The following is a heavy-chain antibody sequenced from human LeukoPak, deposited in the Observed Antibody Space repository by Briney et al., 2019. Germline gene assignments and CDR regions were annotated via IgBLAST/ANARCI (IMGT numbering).Heavy chain of an antibody. Sequence: SETLSLTCSVSGXSIINYYWSWIRQPPGKGLEWIGYFYYTGNTNYNPSLKSRVTISVDTSRNQFSLKLSSVTAADTAVYYCARREMATILDYWGQGTLVTVSS. D-gene: IGHD5-24*01. J-gene: IGHJ4*02. CDR3: ARREMATILDY. CDR1: GXSIINYY. CDR2: FYYTGNT. V-gene: IGHV4-59*08.